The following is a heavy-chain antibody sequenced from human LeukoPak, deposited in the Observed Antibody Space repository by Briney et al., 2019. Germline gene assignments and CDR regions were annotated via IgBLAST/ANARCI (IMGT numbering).Heavy chain of an antibody. CDR3: ARARLDSIVVVPAAIRNNWFDP. Sequence: SETLSLTCAVYGGSFSGYYWSWIRQPPGKGLEWIGEINRSGSTNYNPSLKSRVTISVDTSKNQFSLKLSSVTAADTAVYYCARARLDSIVVVPAAIRNNWFDPWGQGTLVTVSS. J-gene: IGHJ5*02. V-gene: IGHV4-34*01. CDR2: INRSGST. CDR1: GGSFSGYY. D-gene: IGHD2-2*02.